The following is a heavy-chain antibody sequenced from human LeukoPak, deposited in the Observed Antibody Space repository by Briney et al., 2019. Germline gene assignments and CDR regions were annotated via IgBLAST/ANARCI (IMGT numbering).Heavy chain of an antibody. D-gene: IGHD3-22*01. CDR1: GGSISSYY. CDR3: ARGYDSSGYYHYYFDY. CDR2: IYTSGST. Sequence: SETLSLTCTVSGGSISSYYWSWIRQPAGKGLEWTGRIYTSGSTNYNPSLKSRVTMSVDTSKNQFSLKLSSVTAADTAVYYCARGYDSSGYYHYYFDYWGQGTLVTVSS. J-gene: IGHJ4*02. V-gene: IGHV4-4*07.